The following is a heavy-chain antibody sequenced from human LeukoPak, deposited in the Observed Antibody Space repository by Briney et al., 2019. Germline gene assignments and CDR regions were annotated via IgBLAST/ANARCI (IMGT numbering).Heavy chain of an antibody. CDR2: IYYSGNT. CDR3: ARHTNWNDFWFDP. V-gene: IGHV4-39*01. D-gene: IGHD1-1*01. J-gene: IGHJ5*02. CDR1: GVSISSSNSY. Sequence: SETLSLTCTVSGVSISSSNSYWGWIRQPPGKGLEWIGSIYYSGNTYYNASLKSQVSISIDTSKNQFSLRLTSVTAADTAVYYCARHTNWNDFWFDPWGQGTLVTVSS.